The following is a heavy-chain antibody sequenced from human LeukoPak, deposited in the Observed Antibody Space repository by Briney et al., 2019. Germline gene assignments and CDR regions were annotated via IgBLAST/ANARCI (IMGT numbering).Heavy chain of an antibody. CDR3: ARSERSYGSGSYYNDCY. Sequence: ASVKVSCKVSGYTLTELSMHWVRQAPGEGLEWMGGFDPEDDETIYAQKFQGRVTITADKSTSTAYMELSSLRSEDTAVYYCARSERSYGSGSYYNDCYWGQGTLVTVSS. CDR2: FDPEDDET. J-gene: IGHJ4*02. CDR1: GYTLTELS. D-gene: IGHD3-10*01. V-gene: IGHV1-24*01.